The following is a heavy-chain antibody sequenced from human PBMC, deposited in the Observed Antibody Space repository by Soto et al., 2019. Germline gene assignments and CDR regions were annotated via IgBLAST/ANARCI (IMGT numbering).Heavy chain of an antibody. CDR2: INPNSGGT. CDR3: ATLGIASSSFIFGSLRYPITNDY. V-gene: IGHV1-2*02. D-gene: IGHD6-6*01. CDR1: GYTFTGYY. J-gene: IGHJ4*02. Sequence: GASVKVSCKASGYTFTGYYMHWVRQAPGQGLEWMGWINPNSGGTNYAQKFQGRVTMTRDTSISTAYMELSRLRSDDTPVYYCATLGIASSSFIFGSLRYPITNDYWGKGTLVTVSS.